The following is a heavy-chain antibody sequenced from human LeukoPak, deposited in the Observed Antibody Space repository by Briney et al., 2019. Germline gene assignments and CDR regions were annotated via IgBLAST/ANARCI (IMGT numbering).Heavy chain of an antibody. Sequence: RASETLSLTCTVSGGSISSYYWSWIRQPAGKGLEWIGRIYTSGSTNYNPSLKSRVTMSVDTSKNQFSLKLSSVTAADTAVYCCARDPPGYYDFPDAFDIWGQGTMVTVSS. CDR3: ARDPPGYYDFPDAFDI. V-gene: IGHV4-4*07. CDR1: GGSISSYY. J-gene: IGHJ3*02. D-gene: IGHD3-3*01. CDR2: IYTSGST.